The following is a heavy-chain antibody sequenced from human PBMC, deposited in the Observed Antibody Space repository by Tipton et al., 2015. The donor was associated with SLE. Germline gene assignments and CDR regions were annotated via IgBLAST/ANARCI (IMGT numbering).Heavy chain of an antibody. Sequence: TLSLTCAVSGYSISSGYYWGWIRQPPGKGLEWIGSIYHSGSTYYNPSLKSRVTISVDTSKNQFSLKLSSVTAADTAVYYCARERGRGGYSYGSFDYWGQGTLVTVSS. J-gene: IGHJ4*02. CDR1: GYSISSGYY. CDR2: IYHSGST. D-gene: IGHD5-18*01. V-gene: IGHV4-38-2*02. CDR3: ARERGRGGYSYGSFDY.